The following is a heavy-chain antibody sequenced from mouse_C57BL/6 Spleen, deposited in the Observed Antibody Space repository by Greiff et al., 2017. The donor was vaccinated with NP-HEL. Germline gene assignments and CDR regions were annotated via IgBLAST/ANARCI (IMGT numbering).Heavy chain of an antibody. CDR2: INPSSGYT. D-gene: IGHD2-4*01. Sequence: QVQLQQSGAELARPGASVKMSCKASGYTFTSYTMHWVKQRPGQGLQWIGYINPSSGYTKYNQKFKDKATLTADKSSSTAYMQLSSLTSEDSAVYYCAREGNDYEPPLMDYWGQGTSVTVSS. CDR1: GYTFTSYT. CDR3: AREGNDYEPPLMDY. V-gene: IGHV1-4*01. J-gene: IGHJ4*01.